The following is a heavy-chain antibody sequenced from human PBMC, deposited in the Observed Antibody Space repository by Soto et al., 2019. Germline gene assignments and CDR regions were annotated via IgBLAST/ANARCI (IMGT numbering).Heavy chain of an antibody. J-gene: IGHJ5*02. V-gene: IGHV3-30-3*01. Sequence: QVQLVESGGGVVQPGRSLRLSCAASGFTFSSYAMHWVRQAPGKGLEWVAVISYDGSNKYYADSVKGRFTISRDNXTNALYRQMNSLRAEDTAGYYWAREADVVANNWSDPWGQGTLVTVSS. CDR3: AREADVVANNWSDP. CDR2: ISYDGSNK. D-gene: IGHD2-15*01. CDR1: GFTFSSYA.